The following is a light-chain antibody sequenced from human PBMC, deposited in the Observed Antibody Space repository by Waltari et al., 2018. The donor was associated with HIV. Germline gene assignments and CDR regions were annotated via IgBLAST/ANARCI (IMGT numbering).Light chain of an antibody. CDR1: ISDIGTYDY. V-gene: IGLV2-14*01. J-gene: IGLJ3*02. Sequence: QSALTQPASVSGSPGQSITISCSGSISDIGTYDYVSWYQQHPGEAPKLIMYGVSKRPSGFSNRSSGSKSGNTASLTISGLQAEDEANYYCSSHTSSSTWVFGGETKLTVL. CDR3: SSHTSSSTWV. CDR2: GVS.